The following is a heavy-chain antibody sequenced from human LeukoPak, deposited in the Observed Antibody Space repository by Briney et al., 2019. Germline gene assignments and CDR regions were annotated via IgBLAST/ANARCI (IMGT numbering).Heavy chain of an antibody. CDR2: ISRSSDYI. CDR1: GFTFSSYN. CDR3: AREELSY. Sequence: PGGSLRLSCAASGFTFSSYNMNWVRQAPGKGLEWVSSISRSSDYIYYADSVKGRFTISRDNAKNSLYLQMNSLRAEDTAAYYCAREELSYWGQGTLVTVSS. D-gene: IGHD1-26*01. V-gene: IGHV3-21*01. J-gene: IGHJ4*02.